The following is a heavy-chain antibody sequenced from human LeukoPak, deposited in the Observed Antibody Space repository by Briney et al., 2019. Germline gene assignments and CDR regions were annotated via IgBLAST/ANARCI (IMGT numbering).Heavy chain of an antibody. CDR1: GFTVSNYW. J-gene: IGHJ4*02. Sequence: GGSLRLPCAASGFTVSNYWMTWVRQAPGKGLEWVASVNKDGSEEYYVDSVKGRFTISRDNAKNSLFLQMNSLRAEDTAVYYCAKVRYFDWDTFDYRGQGTLVTVSS. D-gene: IGHD3-9*01. V-gene: IGHV3-7*03. CDR2: VNKDGSEE. CDR3: AKVRYFDWDTFDY.